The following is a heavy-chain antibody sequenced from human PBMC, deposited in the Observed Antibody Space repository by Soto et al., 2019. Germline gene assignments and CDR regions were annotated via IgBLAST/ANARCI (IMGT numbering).Heavy chain of an antibody. CDR3: AKDPRSAAWGRDVFDY. CDR1: SFSFSSYA. V-gene: IGHV3-23*01. Sequence: PGGSLSLSYATCSFSFSSYAMSWVRQAPGKGLEWVSGISGSGGRTYYADSVKGRFTISKDNSKKTLYLQMNSLRAEDTALYYCAKDPRSAAWGRDVFDYWGQGTLVTVSS. CDR2: ISGSGGRT. D-gene: IGHD3-16*01. J-gene: IGHJ4*02.